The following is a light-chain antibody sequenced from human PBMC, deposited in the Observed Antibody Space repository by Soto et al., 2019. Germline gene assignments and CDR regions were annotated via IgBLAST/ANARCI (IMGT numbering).Light chain of an antibody. V-gene: IGKV1-27*01. Sequence: DIQMTQSPSSLSASVGDRVTITCRASLGVSSYLAWYQQKPGKVPKLLIQGASTLQSGVPSRFSGSGSGTDFTLTISILQPEDVATYYCQKYNSAPRTFGQGTKVEIK. J-gene: IGKJ1*01. CDR1: LGVSSY. CDR2: GAS. CDR3: QKYNSAPRT.